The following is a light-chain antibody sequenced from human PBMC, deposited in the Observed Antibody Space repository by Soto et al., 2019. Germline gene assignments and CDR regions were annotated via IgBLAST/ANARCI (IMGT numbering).Light chain of an antibody. V-gene: IGKV3-15*01. Sequence: EIVMTQSPATLSVSPGERATLSCRASQSVSSNLAWYQQKPGQAPRLLIYGASTRATGIPARFSGSGSGTEVTLTISSLQSEDFAVYYCQQYNNWHTFGQGTKLEIK. CDR1: QSVSSN. CDR3: QQYNNWHT. CDR2: GAS. J-gene: IGKJ2*01.